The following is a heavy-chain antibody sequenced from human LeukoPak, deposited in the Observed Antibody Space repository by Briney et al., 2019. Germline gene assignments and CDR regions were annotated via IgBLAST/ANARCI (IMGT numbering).Heavy chain of an antibody. CDR3: ARDTPIYSNYEDAFDI. J-gene: IGHJ3*02. CDR2: IYTSGST. Sequence: SQTLSLTCTVSGGSISSSSYYWSWIRQPAGKGLEWIGRIYTSGSTNYNPSLKSRVTMSVDTSKNQFSLKLSSVTAADTAVYYCARDTPIYSNYEDAFDIWGQGTMVTVSS. D-gene: IGHD4-11*01. V-gene: IGHV4-61*02. CDR1: GGSISSSSYY.